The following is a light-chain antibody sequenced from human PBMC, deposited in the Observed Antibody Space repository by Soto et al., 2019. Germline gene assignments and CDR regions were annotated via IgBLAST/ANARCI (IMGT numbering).Light chain of an antibody. V-gene: IGLV2-14*01. CDR2: EVS. CDR1: SSDVGDYHY. Sequence: QSALTQPASVSGSPGQSITISCTGTSSDVGDYHYVSWYQQHPGKIPKLMIYEVSNRPSGVSNRFSGSKSGNTASLTISGLQAEDEADYYCCSYTSSSTLVFGGGTKLTVL. CDR3: CSYTSSSTLV. J-gene: IGLJ2*01.